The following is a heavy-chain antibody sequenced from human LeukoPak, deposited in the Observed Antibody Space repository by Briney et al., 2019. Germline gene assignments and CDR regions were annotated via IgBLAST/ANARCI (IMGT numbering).Heavy chain of an antibody. Sequence: PGGSLRLSCAASGFTFSSYAMYWVRQAPGKGLECVAVISYDGTKIYYTDSVKGRFTISRDNSENTLSPQMNSLRAEDTAVYYCARDWALDFWGQGTLVTVSS. CDR1: GFTFSSYA. D-gene: IGHD7-27*01. CDR3: ARDWALDF. V-gene: IGHV3-30-3*01. CDR2: ISYDGTKI. J-gene: IGHJ4*02.